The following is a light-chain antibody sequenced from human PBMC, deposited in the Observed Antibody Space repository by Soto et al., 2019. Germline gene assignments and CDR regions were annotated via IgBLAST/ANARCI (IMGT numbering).Light chain of an antibody. J-gene: IGLJ3*02. Sequence: QSVLTQPPSASGTPGQRVTISCSGSSSNIGSNTVNWYQQLPGTAPKLLIYSNNQRPSGVPDRFSGSKSGTSASLAISGLQSEDEADYYCAAWDDRLNGGVFGGGTTLTVL. CDR1: SSNIGSNT. CDR2: SNN. V-gene: IGLV1-44*01. CDR3: AAWDDRLNGGV.